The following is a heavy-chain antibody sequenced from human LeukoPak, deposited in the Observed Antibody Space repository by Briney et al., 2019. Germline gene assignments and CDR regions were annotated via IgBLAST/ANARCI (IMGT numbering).Heavy chain of an antibody. CDR3: TTLMADYYYYYMDV. Sequence: GGSLRLSCAASGFTFSNAWMSWVRQAPGKGLEWVGRIKSKTGGGTTDYAAPVKGRFTISRDDSKNTLYLQMNSLKTEDTAVYYCTTLMADYYYYYMDVWGKGTTVTVSS. J-gene: IGHJ6*03. CDR1: GFTFSNAW. D-gene: IGHD2-8*01. V-gene: IGHV3-15*01. CDR2: IKSKTGGGTT.